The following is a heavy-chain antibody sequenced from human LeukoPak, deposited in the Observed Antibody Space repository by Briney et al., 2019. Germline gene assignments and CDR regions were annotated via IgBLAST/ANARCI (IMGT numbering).Heavy chain of an antibody. J-gene: IGHJ4*02. Sequence: ASVKVSCTASGYTFTSYDVNWVRQAPGQGLEWMGWINPKSGGTNEAQKFHDRVTMTRDTSIRTAYMEVSRLRSDDTAVYYCARSPDILTGENFDYWGQGTLVTVSS. D-gene: IGHD3-9*01. V-gene: IGHV1-2*02. CDR1: GYTFTSYD. CDR3: ARSPDILTGENFDY. CDR2: INPKSGGT.